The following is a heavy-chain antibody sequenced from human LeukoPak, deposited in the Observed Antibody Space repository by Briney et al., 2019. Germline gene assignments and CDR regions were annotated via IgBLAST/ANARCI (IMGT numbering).Heavy chain of an antibody. CDR3: ASLEGYCSSTSCSGN. CDR1: GGSFSGYY. J-gene: IGHJ4*02. CDR2: INHSGST. Sequence: SETLSLTCAVYGGSFSGYYWSWIRQPPGKGLEWIGEINHSGSTNYNPSLKSRVTISVDTSKNQFSLRLSSETAADTAVYYCASLEGYCSSTSCSGNWGQGTLVTVSS. D-gene: IGHD2-2*01. V-gene: IGHV4-34*01.